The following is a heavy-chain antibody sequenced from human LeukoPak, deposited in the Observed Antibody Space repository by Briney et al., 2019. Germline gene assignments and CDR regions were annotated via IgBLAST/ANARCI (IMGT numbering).Heavy chain of an antibody. V-gene: IGHV3-30-3*01. CDR1: GFTFSSYA. CDR2: ISYDGSNK. Sequence: GRSLRLSCAASGFTFSSYAMHWVRQAPGKGLEWVAVISYDGSNKYYADSVKGRFTISRDNSKNTLYLQMNSLRAEDTAVYYCARGGRIAVAGTPADYWGQGTLVTVSS. J-gene: IGHJ4*02. CDR3: ARGGRIAVAGTPADY. D-gene: IGHD6-19*01.